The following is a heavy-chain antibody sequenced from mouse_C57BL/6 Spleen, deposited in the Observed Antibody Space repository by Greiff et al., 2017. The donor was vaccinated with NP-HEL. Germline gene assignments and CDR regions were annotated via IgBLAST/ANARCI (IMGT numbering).Heavy chain of an antibody. CDR2: IHPSDSDT. V-gene: IGHV1-74*01. Sequence: QVQLKQPGAELVKPGASVKVSCKASGYTFTSYWMHWVKQRPGQGLEWIGRIHPSDSDTNYNQKFKGKATLTVDKSSSTAYMQLSSLTSEDSAVYYCAISPDGYPYWYFDVWGTGTTVTVSS. D-gene: IGHD2-3*01. J-gene: IGHJ1*03. CDR3: AISPDGYPYWYFDV. CDR1: GYTFTSYW.